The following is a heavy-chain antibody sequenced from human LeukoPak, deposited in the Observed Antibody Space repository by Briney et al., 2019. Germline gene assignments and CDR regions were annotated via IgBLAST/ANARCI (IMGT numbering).Heavy chain of an antibody. CDR1: GFTLSSYS. D-gene: IGHD2-15*01. CDR2: ISSSSSYI. CDR3: ARVGSGGAKTDY. J-gene: IGHJ4*02. Sequence: GSLRLFCTGSGFTLSSYSMKWVRQAPGEGLEWVSSISSSSSYIYYADSVKGRFTISRDNAKNSLYLQMNSLRAEDTAVYYCARVGSGGAKTDYWGQGTLVTVSS. V-gene: IGHV3-21*01.